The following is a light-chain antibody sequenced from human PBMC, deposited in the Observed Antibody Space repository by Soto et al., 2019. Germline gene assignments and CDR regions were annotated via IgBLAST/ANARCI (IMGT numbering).Light chain of an antibody. V-gene: IGLV1-47*01. CDR1: SSNIGSNY. J-gene: IGLJ3*02. CDR3: AAWDDNLSGWV. CDR2: RNN. Sequence: QSVLTQPPSASGTPGQRVTISCSGSSSNIGSNYVYWYQQLPGTAPKLLIYRNNQRPSGGSDRFSGSKSGTSASLAISGLRSKDEVDYYCAAWDDNLSGWVFGGGTQLTVL.